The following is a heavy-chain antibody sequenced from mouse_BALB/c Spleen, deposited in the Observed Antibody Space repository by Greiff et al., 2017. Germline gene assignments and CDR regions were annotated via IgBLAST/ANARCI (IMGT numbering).Heavy chain of an antibody. CDR2: ISYSGST. CDR1: GYSITCDYA. V-gene: IGHV3-2*02. Sequence: EVQLQESGPGLVKPSQSLSLTCTVTGYSITCDYAWNWIRQFPGNQLEWMGYISYSGSTSYNPSLKSRISITRDTSKNQFFLQLNSVTTEDTATYYCARSNFFPFAYWGQGTLVTVSA. D-gene: IGHD2-5*01. CDR3: ARSNFFPFAY. J-gene: IGHJ3*01.